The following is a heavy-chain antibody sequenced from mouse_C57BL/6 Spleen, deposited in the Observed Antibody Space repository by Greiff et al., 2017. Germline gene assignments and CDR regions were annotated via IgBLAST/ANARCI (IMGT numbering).Heavy chain of an antibody. CDR3: ARGATTVVAYYFDY. V-gene: IGHV1-72*01. J-gene: IGHJ2*01. D-gene: IGHD1-1*01. Sequence: QVQLKQSGAELVKPGASVKLSCKASGYTFTSYWMHWVKQRPGRGLEWIGRIDPNSGGTKYNEKFKSKATLTVDKPSSTAYMQLSSLTSEDSAVYYCARGATTVVAYYFDYWGQGTTLTVSS. CDR1: GYTFTSYW. CDR2: IDPNSGGT.